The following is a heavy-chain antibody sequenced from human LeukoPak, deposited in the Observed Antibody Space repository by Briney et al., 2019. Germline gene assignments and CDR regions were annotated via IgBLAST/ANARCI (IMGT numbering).Heavy chain of an antibody. Sequence: ASETLSLTCAVYGGSFSGYYWSWIRQPPGKGLEWIGKINHSGSTNYNPSLKSRVTISVDTSKNQFSLKLSSVTAADTAVYYCARVGGTNYYYYGMDVWGQGTTVTVSS. J-gene: IGHJ6*02. CDR3: ARVGGTNYYYYGMDV. D-gene: IGHD1-1*01. V-gene: IGHV4-34*01. CDR2: INHSGST. CDR1: GGSFSGYY.